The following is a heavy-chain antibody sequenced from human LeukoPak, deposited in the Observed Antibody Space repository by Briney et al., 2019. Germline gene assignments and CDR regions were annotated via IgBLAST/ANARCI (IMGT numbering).Heavy chain of an antibody. J-gene: IGHJ4*02. Sequence: ASVKVSCKASGYTCTGYYMHWVRQAPGQGLAWMGWINPNSGGTNYAQKFQGRVTMTRDTSISTAYMELSRLRSDDTAVYYCARVGGFNGDFDYWGQGTLVTVSS. CDR1: GYTCTGYY. CDR3: ARVGGFNGDFDY. CDR2: INPNSGGT. V-gene: IGHV1-2*02. D-gene: IGHD3-3*01.